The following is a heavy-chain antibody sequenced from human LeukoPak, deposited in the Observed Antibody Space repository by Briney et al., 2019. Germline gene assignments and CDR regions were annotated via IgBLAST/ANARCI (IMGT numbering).Heavy chain of an antibody. CDR3: ARAGYCSSTSCYGYYYYYYMDV. V-gene: IGHV1-18*01. D-gene: IGHD2-2*01. Sequence: ASVKVSCKASGYTFTSYGISWVRQAPGQGLEWMGWISAYNGNTNYAQKLQGRVTMTTDTSTSTAYMELRSLRSDDTAVYYCARAGYCSSTSCYGYYYYYYMDVWGKGTTVTVSS. CDR2: ISAYNGNT. J-gene: IGHJ6*03. CDR1: GYTFTSYG.